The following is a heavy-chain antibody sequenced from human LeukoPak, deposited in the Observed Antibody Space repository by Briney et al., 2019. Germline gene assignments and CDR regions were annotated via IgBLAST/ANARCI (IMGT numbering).Heavy chain of an antibody. Sequence: GGSLRLSCAASGFAFANYWMVWVRQAPGKGLEWVASIGKDGSEQAYADSVKGRFTISRDNARNSLYLQMSSLRVEDTATYYCTRDNVYLQLEYWGQGALVSVSS. V-gene: IGHV3-7*01. CDR3: TRDNVYLQLEY. D-gene: IGHD1-1*01. J-gene: IGHJ4*02. CDR2: IGKDGSEQ. CDR1: GFAFANYW.